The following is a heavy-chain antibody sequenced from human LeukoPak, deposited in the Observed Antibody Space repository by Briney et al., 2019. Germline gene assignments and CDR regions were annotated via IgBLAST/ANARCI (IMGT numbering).Heavy chain of an antibody. Sequence: PSETLSLTCTVSGYSISSGYYWGWIRQPPGKGLEWIGSIYHSGSTYYNPSLKSRVTISVDTSKNQFSLKLSSVTAADTAVYYCARNGPLITMVRGVIIRSRSFDYWGQGTLVTVSS. J-gene: IGHJ4*02. CDR3: ARNGPLITMVRGVIIRSRSFDY. V-gene: IGHV4-38-2*02. CDR2: IYHSGST. CDR1: GYSISSGYY. D-gene: IGHD3-10*01.